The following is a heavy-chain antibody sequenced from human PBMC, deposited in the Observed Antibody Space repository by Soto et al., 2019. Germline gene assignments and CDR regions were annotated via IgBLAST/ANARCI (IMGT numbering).Heavy chain of an antibody. V-gene: IGHV1-46*01. CDR3: AREFLGWQNALDY. J-gene: IGHJ4*02. CDR2: VNPRGGSP. D-gene: IGHD3-3*01. CDR1: GYTFINNY. Sequence: QVQLVQSGAEVKKPGASVKVSCKASGYTFINNYIHWVRQAPGQRLEWMGIVNPRGGSPSYAQQFQGRVTMTSDTSTDTVYMELSGLRSEDTAIYYCAREFLGWQNALDYWGQGTLVTVSS.